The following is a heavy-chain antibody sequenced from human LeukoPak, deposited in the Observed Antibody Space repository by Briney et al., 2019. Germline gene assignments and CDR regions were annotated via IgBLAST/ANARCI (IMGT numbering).Heavy chain of an antibody. J-gene: IGHJ4*02. CDR1: GFTFSSLA. Sequence: PGGSLRLSCSASGFTFSSLAMHWVRQAPGKGLEYVSGISPNGGSTNYADSVKARFSISRDNSKNTLYLQMSSLRPEDTAVYYCVNLISGWVYWGQGTLVTVSS. CDR2: ISPNGGST. CDR3: VNLISGWVY. V-gene: IGHV3-64D*06. D-gene: IGHD6-19*01.